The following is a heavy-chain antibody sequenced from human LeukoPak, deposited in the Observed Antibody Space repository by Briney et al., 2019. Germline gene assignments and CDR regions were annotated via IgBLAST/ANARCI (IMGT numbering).Heavy chain of an antibody. J-gene: IGHJ6*02. Sequence: GGSLRLSCAASGFTFSSYEMSWVRQAPGKGLEWVSYISSSGSTIYYADSVKGRFAISRDNAKNSLYLQMNSLRAEDTAVYYCARNMVRGVILFYYGMDVWGQGTTVTVSS. CDR3: ARNMVRGVILFYYGMDV. CDR2: ISSSGSTI. D-gene: IGHD3-10*01. V-gene: IGHV3-48*03. CDR1: GFTFSSYE.